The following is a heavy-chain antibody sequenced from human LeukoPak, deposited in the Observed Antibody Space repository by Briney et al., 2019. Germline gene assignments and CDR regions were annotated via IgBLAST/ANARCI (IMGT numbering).Heavy chain of an antibody. D-gene: IGHD2-15*01. J-gene: IGHJ4*02. V-gene: IGHV3-23*01. Sequence: SGGSLRLSCAASGFTFSSDAMSWVRQAPGKGLEWVSAISGSGGSTYYADSVKGRFTISRDNFKNTLYLQMNSLRAEDTAVYYCAKTLGYCSGGSCYSGVIDYWGQGTLVTVSS. CDR2: ISGSGGST. CDR1: GFTFSSDA. CDR3: AKTLGYCSGGSCYSGVIDY.